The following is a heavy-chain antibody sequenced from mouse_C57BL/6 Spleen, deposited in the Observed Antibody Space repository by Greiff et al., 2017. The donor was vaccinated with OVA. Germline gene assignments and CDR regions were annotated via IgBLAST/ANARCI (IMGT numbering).Heavy chain of an antibody. CDR3: ARGKIYYYGSSDFDY. D-gene: IGHD1-1*01. CDR1: GYAFSSSW. CDR2: IYPGDGDT. Sequence: QVQLQQSGPELVKPGASVKISCKASGYAFSSSWMNWVKQRPGKGLEWIGRIYPGDGDTNYNGKFKGKATLTADKSSSTAYMQLSSLTSEDSAVYFCARGKIYYYGSSDFDYWGQGTTLTVSS. J-gene: IGHJ2*01. V-gene: IGHV1-82*01.